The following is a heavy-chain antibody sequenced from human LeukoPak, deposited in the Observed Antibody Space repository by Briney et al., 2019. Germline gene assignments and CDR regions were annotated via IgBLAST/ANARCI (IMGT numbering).Heavy chain of an antibody. CDR2: IIPILGIA. J-gene: IGHJ4*02. CDR3: ASSSSGYYDSSGYPFDY. Sequence: ASVKVSCKASGGTFSSYAISWVRQAPGQGLEWMGRIIPILGIANYAQKFQGRVTITADKSTSTAYMELSSLRSEDTAVYYVASSSSGYYDSSGYPFDYWGQGTPVTVSS. D-gene: IGHD3-22*01. V-gene: IGHV1-69*04. CDR1: GGTFSSYA.